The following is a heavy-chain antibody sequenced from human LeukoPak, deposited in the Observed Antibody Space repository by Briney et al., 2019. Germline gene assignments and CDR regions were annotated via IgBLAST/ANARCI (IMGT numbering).Heavy chain of an antibody. Sequence: GASVKVSCKASGYTFTSYGISWVRQAPGQGLEWMGWISAYNGNTNYAQKLQGRVTMTTDTSTSTAYMELRSLRSDDTAVYYCARVDIVVVPAARPNWFDPWGQGTLVTVSS. CDR2: ISAYNGNT. CDR3: ARVDIVVVPAARPNWFDP. D-gene: IGHD2-2*01. J-gene: IGHJ5*02. V-gene: IGHV1-18*01. CDR1: GYTFTSYG.